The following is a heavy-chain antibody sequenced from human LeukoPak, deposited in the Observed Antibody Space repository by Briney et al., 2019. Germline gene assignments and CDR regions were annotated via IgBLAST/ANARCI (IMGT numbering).Heavy chain of an antibody. CDR1: GFTLSSYA. Sequence: GGSLRLSCAASGFTLSSYAMSWVRDAPEKGLEWVSDISGSGGRTYYADSVKGRFTISRDNSKNTLYLQMNSLRAEDTAVYYCAKEKGDYDFWSGYLFPLDYWGQGTLVTVSS. CDR2: ISGSGGRT. CDR3: AKEKGDYDFWSGYLFPLDY. V-gene: IGHV3-23*01. D-gene: IGHD3-3*01. J-gene: IGHJ4*02.